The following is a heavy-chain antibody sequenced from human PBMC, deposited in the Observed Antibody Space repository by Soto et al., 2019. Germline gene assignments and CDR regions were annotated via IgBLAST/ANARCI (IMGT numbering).Heavy chain of an antibody. V-gene: IGHV3-66*01. CDR3: VRDPWDY. Sequence: EVQLVESGGGLVQPGGSLRLSCAASGFTVSSKYMSWVRQAPGKGLEWVSVIYTGGSTYYADSVKGRFTISRDNSKNRLYLQMNSLRYDDTAVYYCVRDPWDYWGQGTLVTVSS. J-gene: IGHJ4*02. CDR2: IYTGGST. CDR1: GFTVSSKY.